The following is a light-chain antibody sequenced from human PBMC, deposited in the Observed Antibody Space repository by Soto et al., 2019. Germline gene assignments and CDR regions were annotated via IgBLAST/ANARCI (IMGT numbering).Light chain of an antibody. J-gene: IGLJ2*01. CDR3: QSYDSTLSGPVV. CDR1: SSNIGAGYH. Sequence: QLVLTQPPSVSGAPGQRVTFSCTGSSSNIGAGYHVHWYQQFPGKAPKLLIYADNHRPSGVPERFSGSKSGTSASLVITGLQADDEADYYCQSYDSTLSGPVVFGGGTKLTVL. V-gene: IGLV1-40*01. CDR2: ADN.